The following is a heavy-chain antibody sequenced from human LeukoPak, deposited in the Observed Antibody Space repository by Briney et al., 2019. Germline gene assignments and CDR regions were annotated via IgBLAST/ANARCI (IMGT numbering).Heavy chain of an antibody. Sequence: GGSLRLSCAASGFTFSDYYMSWIRQAPGKGLEWVSYISSSGSTIYYADSVKGRFTISRDNAKNSLYLQMNSLRAEDTAVNYCARDRDSSSRYYYYMDVWGKGTTVTVSS. CDR1: GFTFSDYY. V-gene: IGHV3-11*01. CDR3: ARDRDSSSRYYYYMDV. D-gene: IGHD6-6*01. J-gene: IGHJ6*03. CDR2: ISSSGSTI.